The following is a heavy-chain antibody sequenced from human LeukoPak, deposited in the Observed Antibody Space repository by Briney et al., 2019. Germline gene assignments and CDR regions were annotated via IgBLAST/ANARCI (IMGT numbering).Heavy chain of an antibody. CDR3: AREPRMVVHFDY. J-gene: IGHJ4*02. D-gene: IGHD2-15*01. CDR2: ISSSGSTT. CDR1: GFTFSSYE. V-gene: IGHV3-48*03. Sequence: QPGGSLRLSCAASGFTFSSYEMNWVRQAPGKGLEWVSYISSSGSTTYYADSVKGRFTISRDNPKNSLYLQMNSLRAEDTSVYYCAREPRMVVHFDYWGQGTLVTVSS.